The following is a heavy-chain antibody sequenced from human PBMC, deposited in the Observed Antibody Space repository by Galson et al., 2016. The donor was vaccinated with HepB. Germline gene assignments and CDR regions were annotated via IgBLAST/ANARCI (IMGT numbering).Heavy chain of an antibody. CDR1: GFTFSNYA. Sequence: SLRLSCAASGFTFSNYAMHWVRQAPGKGLEWVAVISYDGSNKYYADSVKGRFTISRDNSKNTLYLQMNSLRAEDTAVYYCARDRGRGRIQKYWYFDLWGRGTLVTVSS. V-gene: IGHV3-30-3*01. J-gene: IGHJ2*01. CDR2: ISYDGSNK. D-gene: IGHD2-15*01. CDR3: ARDRGRGRIQKYWYFDL.